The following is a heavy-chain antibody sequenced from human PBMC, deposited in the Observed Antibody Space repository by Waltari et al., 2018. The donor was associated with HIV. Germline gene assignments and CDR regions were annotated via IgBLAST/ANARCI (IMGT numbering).Heavy chain of an antibody. CDR1: GGPISSYY. Sequence: QVQLQESGPGLVKPSETLSLTCTVSGGPISSYYWSWIRQPPGKGLEWIGYIYYSGSTNYNPSLKSRVTISVDTSKNQFSLKLSSVTAADTAVYYCARDLSSSMGYGMDVWGQGTTVTVSS. J-gene: IGHJ6*02. V-gene: IGHV4-59*01. CDR3: ARDLSSSMGYGMDV. D-gene: IGHD6-6*01. CDR2: IYYSGST.